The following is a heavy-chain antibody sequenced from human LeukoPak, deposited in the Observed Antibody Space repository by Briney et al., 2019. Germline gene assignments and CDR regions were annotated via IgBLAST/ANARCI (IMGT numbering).Heavy chain of an antibody. CDR2: INPSGGST. V-gene: IGHV1-46*01. CDR1: GYTFTSYY. CDR3: GGVGGSYYGDAVDI. J-gene: IGHJ3*02. Sequence: GASVTVSCKASGYTFTSYYMHWVRQAPGQGLEWMGIINPSGGSTSYAQKFQGRVTMTRDTSTSTVYMELSSLRSEDTAVYYCGGVGGSYYGDAVDIWGQGTMVTVSS. D-gene: IGHD1-26*01.